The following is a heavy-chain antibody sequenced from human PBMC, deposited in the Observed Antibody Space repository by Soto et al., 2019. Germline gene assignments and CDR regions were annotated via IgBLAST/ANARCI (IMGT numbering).Heavy chain of an antibody. CDR2: IWYDGSNK. D-gene: IGHD6-19*01. CDR3: AGAVAGTGDYYYYYGMDV. V-gene: IGHV3-33*01. Sequence: GGSLRLSCAASGFTFSSYGMHWVRQAPGKGLEWVAVIWYDGSNKYYADSVKGRFTISRDNSKNTLYLQMNSLRAEDTAVYYCAGAVAGTGDYYYYYGMDVWGPGPTVTVSS. J-gene: IGHJ6*02. CDR1: GFTFSSYG.